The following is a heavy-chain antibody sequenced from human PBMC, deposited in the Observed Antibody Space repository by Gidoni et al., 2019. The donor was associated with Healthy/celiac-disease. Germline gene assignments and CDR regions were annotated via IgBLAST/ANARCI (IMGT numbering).Heavy chain of an antibody. CDR1: GGTFSSYA. CDR2: IIPIFGTA. Sequence: QVQLVQSGAEVKKPGSSVKVSCKASGGTFSSYAISWVRQAPGQGLEWMGGIIPIFGTANYAQKFQGRVTITADKSTSTAYMELSSLRSEDTAVYYCAVPLGALGPPGGGSPGYYYYGMDVWGQGTTVTVSS. D-gene: IGHD2-15*01. V-gene: IGHV1-69*06. J-gene: IGHJ6*02. CDR3: AVPLGALGPPGGGSPGYYYYGMDV.